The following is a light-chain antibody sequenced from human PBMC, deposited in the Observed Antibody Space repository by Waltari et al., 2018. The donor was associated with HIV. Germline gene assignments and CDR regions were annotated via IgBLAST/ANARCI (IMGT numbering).Light chain of an antibody. CDR1: TSAISDYNF. CDR3: SSYSARGFVV. CDR2: EVY. V-gene: IGLV2-14*01. Sequence: HSALTQPASVSGSPRPSLPISCTGPTSAISDYNFVSWYQQSPGRAPKLIIFEVYSRPSGISDRFSGSKSGVTASLTISALRAEDEADYFCSSYSARGFVVFGGGTKVTVL. J-gene: IGLJ3*02.